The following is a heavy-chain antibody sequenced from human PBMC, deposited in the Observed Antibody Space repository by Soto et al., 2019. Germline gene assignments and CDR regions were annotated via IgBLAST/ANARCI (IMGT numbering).Heavy chain of an antibody. V-gene: IGHV4-4*02. CDR3: ARGRYCPTGRCFPNWFDS. CDR2: VNQSGTS. CDR1: GDSTRSRYW. D-gene: IGHD1-1*01. J-gene: IGHJ5*01. Sequence: PSETLSLTCGVSGDSTRSRYWWTWLRRPPGRGLEWIGEVNQSGTSNYNPSLKSRVTISIDDSKNHFSLKMTSVTAADTAVYFCARGRYCPTGRCFPNWFDSWGQGALVTVSS.